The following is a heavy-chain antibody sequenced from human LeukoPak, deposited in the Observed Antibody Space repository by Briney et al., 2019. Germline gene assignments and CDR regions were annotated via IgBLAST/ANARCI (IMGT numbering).Heavy chain of an antibody. Sequence: GGSLRLSCAASGFTFSSYAMSWVRQAPGKGLEWVSAISGGGGSTYYADSVKGRFTISRDNSKNTLYLQMNSLRAEDTAVYYCAKAVVAATRAAVGYWGQGTLVTVSS. D-gene: IGHD2-15*01. CDR2: ISGGGGST. J-gene: IGHJ4*02. V-gene: IGHV3-23*01. CDR1: GFTFSSYA. CDR3: AKAVVAATRAAVGY.